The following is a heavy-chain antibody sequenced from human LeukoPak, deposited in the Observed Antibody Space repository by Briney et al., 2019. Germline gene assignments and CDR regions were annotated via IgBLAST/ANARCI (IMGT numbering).Heavy chain of an antibody. D-gene: IGHD2/OR15-2a*01. J-gene: IGHJ5*02. CDR1: GFTVSSNY. V-gene: IGHV3-66*01. Sequence: GGSLRLSCAASGFTVSSNYMSWVRQAPGNGLEWVSVIYSGGSTYYADSVKGRFTISRDNSENTLYLQMNSLRAEDTAVYYCAKDLYGTISFYELDPWGQGTLVTVSS. CDR3: AKDLYGTISFYELDP. CDR2: IYSGGST.